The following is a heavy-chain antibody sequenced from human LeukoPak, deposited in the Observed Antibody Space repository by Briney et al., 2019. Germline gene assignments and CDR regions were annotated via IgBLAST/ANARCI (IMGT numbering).Heavy chain of an antibody. J-gene: IGHJ4*02. Sequence: PSETLSLTCTVSGGSISSYYWSWIRQPPGKGLEWIGYIYYSGSTIYNPSLKSRVTMSLDTSKNQFSLKLTSVTAADTAAYYCARRDYKYSSLDYWGQGTLVTVSS. CDR1: GGSISSYY. V-gene: IGHV4-59*08. D-gene: IGHD4/OR15-4a*01. CDR2: IYYSGST. CDR3: ARRDYKYSSLDY.